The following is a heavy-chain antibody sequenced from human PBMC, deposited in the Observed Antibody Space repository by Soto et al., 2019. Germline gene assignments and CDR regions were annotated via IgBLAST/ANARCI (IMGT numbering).Heavy chain of an antibody. CDR1: GFTFSSYS. CDR2: ISSSSGYI. D-gene: IGHD1-1*01. J-gene: IGHJ4*02. Sequence: KAGGSLRLSCAASGFTFSSYSMNWVRQAPGKGLEWVSSISSSSGYIYYADSVKGRFTISRDNAKNSLYLQMNSLRAEDTAVYYCARDLDGLEPTDYWGQGTLVTVSS. V-gene: IGHV3-21*01. CDR3: ARDLDGLEPTDY.